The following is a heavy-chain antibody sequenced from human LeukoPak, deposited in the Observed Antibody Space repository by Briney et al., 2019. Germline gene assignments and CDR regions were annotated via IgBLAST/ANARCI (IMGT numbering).Heavy chain of an antibody. D-gene: IGHD2/OR15-2a*01. V-gene: IGHV3-30*18. Sequence: GGSLRLSCAASGFTFSSYGMHWVRQAPGKGLEWVAVISYDGSNKYYADSVKGRFTISRDNSKNTLYLQMNSLRAEDSAFFYCTKRTDSTGSRASAFDVWGQGTVVTVSS. CDR3: TKRTDSTGSRASAFDV. CDR1: GFTFSSYG. CDR2: ISYDGSNK. J-gene: IGHJ3*01.